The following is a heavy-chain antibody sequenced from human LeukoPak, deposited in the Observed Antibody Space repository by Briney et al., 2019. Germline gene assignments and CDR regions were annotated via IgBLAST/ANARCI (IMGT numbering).Heavy chain of an antibody. D-gene: IGHD6-19*01. J-gene: IGHJ4*02. CDR3: AKEFQGIAVAGDFDY. CDR1: GFTFSSDG. Sequence: GGSLRLSCAASGFTFSSDGMHWVRQAPGKGLEWVAVISYDGSNKYYADSVKGRFTISRDNSKNTLYLQMNSLRTEDTAVYYCAKEFQGIAVAGDFDYWGQGTLVTVSS. V-gene: IGHV3-30*18. CDR2: ISYDGSNK.